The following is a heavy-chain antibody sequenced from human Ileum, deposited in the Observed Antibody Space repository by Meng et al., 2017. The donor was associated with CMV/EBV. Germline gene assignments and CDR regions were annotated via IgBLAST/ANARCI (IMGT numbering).Heavy chain of an antibody. D-gene: IGHD3-9*01. CDR2: IFHSGTT. Sequence: GWGPRLVKPSQTRAVPLSVSGGSIRSDGYSVSWIRQPPGKGLEWIGYIFHSGTTYYSPSLKSRVTISVDTSKNTFSLDLSSVTAADTAVYYCGRDYTGYGGMAVWGQGTTVTVSS. V-gene: IGHV4-30-4*08. CDR1: GGSIRSDGYS. J-gene: IGHJ6*02. CDR3: GRDYTGYGGMAV.